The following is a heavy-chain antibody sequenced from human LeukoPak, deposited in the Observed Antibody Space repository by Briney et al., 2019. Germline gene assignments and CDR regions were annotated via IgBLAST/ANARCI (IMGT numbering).Heavy chain of an antibody. CDR3: ARDRLYCTNGVCYSDY. CDR1: GYTFTSYG. V-gene: IGHV1-18*01. Sequence: ASVKVSCKVSGYTFTSYGISWVRQAPGQGLEWMGWISAYNGNTNYAQKLQGRVTMTTDTSTSTAYMELRSLRSDDTAVYYCARDRLYCTNGVCYSDYWGQGTLVTVSS. CDR2: ISAYNGNT. J-gene: IGHJ4*02. D-gene: IGHD2-8*01.